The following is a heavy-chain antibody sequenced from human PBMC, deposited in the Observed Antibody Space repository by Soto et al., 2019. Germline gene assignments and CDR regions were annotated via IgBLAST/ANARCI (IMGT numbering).Heavy chain of an antibody. D-gene: IGHD3-3*01. V-gene: IGHV4-30-4*01. CDR2: IYYSGST. CDR1: GGSISSGDYY. CDR3: ARGYYDFWSGYAPYNWFDP. J-gene: IGHJ5*02. Sequence: SETLSLTCTVSGGSISSGDYYWSWIRQPPGKGLEWIGYIYYSGSTYYNPSLKSRVTISVDTSKNQFSLKLSSVTAADTAVYYCARGYYDFWSGYAPYNWFDPWGPGTLVTVSS.